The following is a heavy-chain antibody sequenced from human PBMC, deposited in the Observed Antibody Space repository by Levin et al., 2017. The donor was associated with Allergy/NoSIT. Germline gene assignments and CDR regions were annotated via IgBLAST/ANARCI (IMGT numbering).Heavy chain of an antibody. CDR1: GFTFSSYG. V-gene: IGHV3-30*18. Sequence: SCAASGFTFSSYGMHWVRQAPGKGLEWVAIISYDGSNKYFADSYADSVRGRFTISRDNSKNTLYLQMNSLRAEDTAVYYCAKDVSLAVAGTWGLDSWGQGTLVTVSS. CDR3: AKDVSLAVAGTWGLDS. D-gene: IGHD6-19*01. J-gene: IGHJ4*02. CDR2: ISYDGSNK.